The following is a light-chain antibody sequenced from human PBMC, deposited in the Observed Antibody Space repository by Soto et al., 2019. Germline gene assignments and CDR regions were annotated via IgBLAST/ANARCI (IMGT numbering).Light chain of an antibody. CDR1: QSVLYSSNNKNY. CDR2: WAS. J-gene: IGKJ1*01. CDR3: QQYYRPWT. V-gene: IGKV4-1*01. Sequence: DIVMTQSPDSLAVSXGERATINCKSSQSVLYSSNNKNYLAWYQQKPGQPPKLLIYWASTRESGVPDRFSGSGSGTDFTLTISSLQAEDVAVYYCQQYYRPWTFGQGTKVEIK.